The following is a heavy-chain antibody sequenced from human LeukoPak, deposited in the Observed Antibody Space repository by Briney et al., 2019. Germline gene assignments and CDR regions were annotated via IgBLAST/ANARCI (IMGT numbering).Heavy chain of an antibody. V-gene: IGHV5-51*01. CDR1: GYSFTSYW. CDR2: IYPGDSDT. Sequence: GESLKISCKGSGYSFTSYWIGWVRQMPGKGLEWMGIIYPGDSDTRYSPSFQGQVTISADKSISTAYLQWSSLKASDTATYYCASGMVRFGGSYYYGMDVWGQGTTVTVSS. D-gene: IGHD3-10*01. CDR3: ASGMVRFGGSYYYGMDV. J-gene: IGHJ6*02.